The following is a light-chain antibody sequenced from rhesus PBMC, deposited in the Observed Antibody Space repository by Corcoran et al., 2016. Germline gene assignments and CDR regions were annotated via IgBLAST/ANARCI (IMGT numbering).Light chain of an antibody. V-gene: IGLV2-32*01. CDR2: EVS. CDR1: SSDIGGYNY. Sequence: QAALTQPRSVSGSPGQSVTISCTGTSSDIGGYNYVSWYQQHPGTAPKLMIYEVSKRPSGVSDRFSGAKSGNTASLTISGLQAEDEADYYGCSYAGSYYIFGAGTRLTVL. J-gene: IGLJ1*01. CDR3: CSYAGSYYI.